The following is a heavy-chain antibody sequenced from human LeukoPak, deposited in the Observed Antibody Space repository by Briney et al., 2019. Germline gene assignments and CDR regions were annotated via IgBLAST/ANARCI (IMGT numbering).Heavy chain of an antibody. CDR1: GGSVSSGSYY. CDR2: IYYSGST. D-gene: IGHD2-2*02. J-gene: IGHJ4*02. CDR3: ARDGSLCSSTSCYTGLDY. V-gene: IGHV4-61*01. Sequence: LETLSLTCTVSGGSVSSGSYYWSWIRQPPGKGLEWIGYIYYSGSTNYNPSLKSRVTISVDTSKNQFSLKLSSVTAADTAVYYCARDGSLCSSTSCYTGLDYWGQGTLVTVSS.